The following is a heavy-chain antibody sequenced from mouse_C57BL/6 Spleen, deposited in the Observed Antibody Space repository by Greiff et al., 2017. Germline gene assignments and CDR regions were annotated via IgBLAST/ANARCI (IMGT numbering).Heavy chain of an antibody. Sequence: QVQLQQSGAELVRPGASVTLSCKASGYTFTDYEMHWVKQTPVHGLEWIGAIDPETGGTAYNQKFKGKDILTADKSSSTAYMELRSLTSEDSAVYYCTRRDYYGSSLDYWGQGTTLTVSS. V-gene: IGHV1-15*01. CDR3: TRRDYYGSSLDY. D-gene: IGHD1-1*01. CDR1: GYTFTDYE. CDR2: IDPETGGT. J-gene: IGHJ2*01.